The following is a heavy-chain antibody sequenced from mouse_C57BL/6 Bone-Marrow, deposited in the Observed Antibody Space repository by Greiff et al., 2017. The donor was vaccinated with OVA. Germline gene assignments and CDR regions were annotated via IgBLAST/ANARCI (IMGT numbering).Heavy chain of an antibody. V-gene: IGHV5-4*01. J-gene: IGHJ3*01. Sequence: EVQLVESGGGLVKPGRSLTLSCAASGFTFSSYAMSWVRQPPAKRLEWVAPISDGGSYNYYPDNVKGRFTISRDNAKNNLYLQMSHLKSEDTAMYYCARDLSLKGWFAYWGQGTLVTVSA. D-gene: IGHD3-2*02. CDR1: GFTFSSYA. CDR3: ARDLSLKGWFAY. CDR2: ISDGGSYN.